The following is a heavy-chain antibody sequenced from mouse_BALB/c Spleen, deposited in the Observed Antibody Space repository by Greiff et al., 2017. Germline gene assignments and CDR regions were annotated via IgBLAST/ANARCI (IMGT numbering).Heavy chain of an antibody. V-gene: IGHV3-2*02. D-gene: IGHD1-2*01. CDR1: GYSITSDYA. J-gene: IGHJ2*01. CDR3: ARGNYYGYGYFDY. CDR2: ISYSGST. Sequence: EVQLQESGPGLVKPSQSLSLTCTVTGYSITSDYAWNWIRQFPGNKLEWMGYISYSGSTSYNPSLKSRISITRDTSKNQFFLQLNSVTTEDTATYYCARGNYYGYGYFDYWGQGTTLTVSS.